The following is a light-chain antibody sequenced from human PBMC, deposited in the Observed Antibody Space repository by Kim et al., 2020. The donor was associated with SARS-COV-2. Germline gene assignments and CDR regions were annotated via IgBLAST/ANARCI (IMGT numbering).Light chain of an antibody. Sequence: SPGERATLSCRASQTFSSNYLAWYQQRPGQAPRLLIYGASKRATGIPDRFSGSGSGTDFTLTISRLEPEDFVVYFCQQFAILPWTFGRGTKVDIK. CDR3: QQFAILPWT. V-gene: IGKV3-20*01. CDR1: QTFSSNY. CDR2: GAS. J-gene: IGKJ1*01.